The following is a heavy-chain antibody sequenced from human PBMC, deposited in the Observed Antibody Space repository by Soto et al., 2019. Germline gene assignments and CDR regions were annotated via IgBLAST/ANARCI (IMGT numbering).Heavy chain of an antibody. CDR1: GYTFTGYY. D-gene: IGHD2-2*03. J-gene: IGHJ5*02. V-gene: IGHV1-2*04. CDR3: ARDSLDVVVVPAAGSRWFDP. CDR2: INPNSGGT. Sequence: GASVKVSCKASGYTFTGYYMHCVRQAPGQGLERMGLINPNSGGTNYAQKFQGWVTMTRDTSISTAYMELSRLRSDDTAVYYCARDSLDVVVVPAAGSRWFDPWGQGTLVTVSS.